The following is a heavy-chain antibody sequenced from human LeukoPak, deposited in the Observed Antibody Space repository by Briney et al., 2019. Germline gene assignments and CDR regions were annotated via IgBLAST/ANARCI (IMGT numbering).Heavy chain of an antibody. CDR3: AREGDSSSWYRTGLDC. V-gene: IGHV4-59*06. CDR2: LYYTGST. CDR1: GGSISSYY. D-gene: IGHD6-13*01. Sequence: SETLSLTCTVSGGSISSYYWSWIRQPAGKGLEWIGYLYYTGSTYYNPSLKSRVTISVDTSKNQFSLELSSVTAADTAVYYCAREGDSSSWYRTGLDCWGQGTLVTVSS. J-gene: IGHJ4*02.